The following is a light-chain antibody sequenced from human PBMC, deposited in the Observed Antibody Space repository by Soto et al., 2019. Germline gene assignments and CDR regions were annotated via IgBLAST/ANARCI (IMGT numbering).Light chain of an antibody. CDR3: QQYNDSFPYT. CDR1: QSISTW. CDR2: KAS. J-gene: IGKJ2*01. V-gene: IGKV1-5*03. Sequence: DIPMTQSPSTLSASVGDRVTITCRASQSISTWLAWYQQKPGTAPKLLIYKASTLESGVPSRFSGSRSGTEFTLTVSSLQPDDFATYYCQQYNDSFPYTFGQGTKLEI.